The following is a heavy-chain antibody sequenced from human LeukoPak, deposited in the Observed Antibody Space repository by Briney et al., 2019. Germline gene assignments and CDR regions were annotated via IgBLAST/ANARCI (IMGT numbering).Heavy chain of an antibody. D-gene: IGHD3-22*01. V-gene: IGHV4-59*01. CDR2: IYYSGST. CDR3: ARERLGYYDRSGLDY. J-gene: IGHJ4*02. Sequence: SETLSLTCTVSGGSISSYYWNWIRQPPGKGLEWIGYIYYSGSTNYNPSLKSRVTTSVDTSKNQFSLKLSSVTAADTAVYYCARERLGYYDRSGLDYWGQGTLVTVSS. CDR1: GGSISSYY.